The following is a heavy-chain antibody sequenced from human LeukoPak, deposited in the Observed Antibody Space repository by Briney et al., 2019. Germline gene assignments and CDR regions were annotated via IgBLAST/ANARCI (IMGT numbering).Heavy chain of an antibody. J-gene: IGHJ5*02. CDR3: AKDRELLWFGELGNWFDP. V-gene: IGHV3-23*01. CDR1: GFTFSSHY. CDR2: ISGSGGST. Sequence: GGSLRLSCVASGFTFSSHYMTWVRQAPGKGLEWVSAISGSGGSTYYADSVKGRFTISRDNSKNTLYLQMNSLRAEDTAVYYCAKDRELLWFGELGNWFDPWGQGTLVTVSS. D-gene: IGHD3-10*01.